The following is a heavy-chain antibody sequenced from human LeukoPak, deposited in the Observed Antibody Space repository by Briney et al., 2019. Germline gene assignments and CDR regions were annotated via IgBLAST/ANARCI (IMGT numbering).Heavy chain of an antibody. CDR1: GYSFTNYW. CDR3: ARHVLYATVSDAFDI. D-gene: IGHD4-17*01. Sequence: NPGESLKISWKVSGYSFTNYWIGWVRQMPGKGLEWMGIIYPDDSDTKYSPSFQGQVTISADKSISTAYLQWSSLKASDTAMYYCARHVLYATVSDAFDIWGQGTMVTVSS. V-gene: IGHV5-51*01. CDR2: IYPDDSDT. J-gene: IGHJ3*02.